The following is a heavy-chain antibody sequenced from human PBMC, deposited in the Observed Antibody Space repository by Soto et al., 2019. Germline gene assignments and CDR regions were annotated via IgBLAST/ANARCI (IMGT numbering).Heavy chain of an antibody. J-gene: IGHJ6*02. CDR2: IYYSGST. D-gene: IGHD6-13*01. CDR3: ARAGSSWSYYYGMDV. CDR1: GGSISIGGYY. Sequence: KPSETLSLTCTVSGGSISIGGYYWSWIRQHPGKGLEWIGYIYYSGSTYYNPSLKSRVTISVDTSKNQFSLKLSSVTAADTAVYYCARAGSSWSYYYGMDVWGQGTTVTVSS. V-gene: IGHV4-31*03.